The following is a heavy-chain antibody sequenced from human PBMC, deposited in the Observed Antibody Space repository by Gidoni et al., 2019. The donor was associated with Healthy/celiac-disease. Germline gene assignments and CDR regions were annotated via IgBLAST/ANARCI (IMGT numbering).Heavy chain of an antibody. CDR3: ASEGASSGWYVTRNFDY. J-gene: IGHJ4*02. D-gene: IGHD6-19*01. Sequence: EVQLLESGGGLVQPGGSLRLSCAASGFTFSSYAMSWVRQAPGKGLGWVSAISGSGGSTYYADSVKGRFTISRDNSKNTLYLQMNSLRAEDTAVYYCASEGASSGWYVTRNFDYWGQGTLVTVSS. V-gene: IGHV3-23*01. CDR1: GFTFSSYA. CDR2: ISGSGGST.